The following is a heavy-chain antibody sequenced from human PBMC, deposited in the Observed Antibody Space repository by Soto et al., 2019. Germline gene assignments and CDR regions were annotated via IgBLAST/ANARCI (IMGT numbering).Heavy chain of an antibody. CDR3: ASSPMRGYSYGPPHDAFDI. CDR2: IIPMLDIT. J-gene: IGHJ3*02. CDR1: GGTFSNHI. D-gene: IGHD5-18*01. Sequence: EASVKVSCKASGGTFSNHIITWVRQAPGQGPEWMGRIIPMLDITNYAQKFQGRVTITADKSTTTAYMEVSSLRPEDTAMFYCASSPMRGYSYGPPHDAFDIWGQGTMVTVSS. V-gene: IGHV1-69*02.